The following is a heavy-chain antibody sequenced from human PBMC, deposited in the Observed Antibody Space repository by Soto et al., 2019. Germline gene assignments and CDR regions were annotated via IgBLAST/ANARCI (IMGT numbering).Heavy chain of an antibody. CDR3: SKAPAFDILPDDYMRRGGYFDY. CDR1: GFTFSSYA. J-gene: IGHJ4*02. CDR2: ISGSGGST. V-gene: IGHV3-23*01. Sequence: EVQLLESGGGLVQPGGSLRLSCAASGFTFSSYAMSWVRQAPGKGLEWVSAISGSGGSTYYADSVKGRFTISRDNSKNTLYQQMNSLRAGDTAVYYCSKAPAFDILPDDYMRRGGYFDYWGQGTLGTFSS. D-gene: IGHD3-9*01.